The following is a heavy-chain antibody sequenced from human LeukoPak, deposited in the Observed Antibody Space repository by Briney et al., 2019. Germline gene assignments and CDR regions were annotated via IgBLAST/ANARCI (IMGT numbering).Heavy chain of an antibody. Sequence: ASVKVSCKASGGTSSSYAISWVRQAPGQGLEWMGGIIPIFGTANYAQKFQGRVTITADESMSTAYMELSSLRSEDTAVYYCARGSIETGLIYYYGMDVWGQGTTVTVSS. CDR2: IIPIFGTA. CDR1: GGTSSSYA. CDR3: ARGSIETGLIYYYGMDV. D-gene: IGHD5-24*01. J-gene: IGHJ6*02. V-gene: IGHV1-69*13.